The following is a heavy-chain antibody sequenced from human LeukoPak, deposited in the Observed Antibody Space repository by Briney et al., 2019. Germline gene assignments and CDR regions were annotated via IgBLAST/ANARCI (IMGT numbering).Heavy chain of an antibody. CDR2: INPVFRTP. V-gene: IGHV1-69*05. D-gene: IGHD2-21*01. CDR1: GGAFNNYA. CDR3: AKFGGDCSNCHKWFAP. Sequence: SVKVSCKASGGAFNNYAITWVRQAPGQGLEWMGGINPVFRTPNYAQKFQGRLTITTDESTNTAYMELSSLTSDDTAVYYCAKFGGDCSNCHKWFAPWGLGSLVTVSS. J-gene: IGHJ5*02.